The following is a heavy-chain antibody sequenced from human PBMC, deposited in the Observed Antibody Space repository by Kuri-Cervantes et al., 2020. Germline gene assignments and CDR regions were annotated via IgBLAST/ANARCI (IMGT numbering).Heavy chain of an antibody. CDR3: ACQEGGFGELLGWGYDYGMDV. J-gene: IGHJ6*02. V-gene: IGHV4-31*03. CDR2: IYYSGTN. D-gene: IGHD3-10*01. Sequence: SETLSLTCTVSGGSISSGGYCWSWIRQHPGKGLEWIGYIYYSGTNYYNPSLKSRLTISVATSKNPFSLRLSSVTSADTAVYYCACQEGGFGELLGWGYDYGMDVWGQGTTVTVSS. CDR1: GGSISSGGYC.